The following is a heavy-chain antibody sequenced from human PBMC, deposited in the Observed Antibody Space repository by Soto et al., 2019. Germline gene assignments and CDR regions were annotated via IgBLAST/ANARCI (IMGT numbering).Heavy chain of an antibody. CDR3: ARDKDIVVVPAAIGY. V-gene: IGHV3-33*01. CDR2: IWYDGSNK. Sequence: GGSLRLSCAASGFTFSSYGMHWVRQAPGKGLEWVAVIWYDGSNKYYADSVKGRFTISRDNSKNTLYLQMNSLRAEDTAVYYCARDKDIVVVPAAIGYWGQGTLVTVSS. CDR1: GFTFSSYG. D-gene: IGHD2-2*01. J-gene: IGHJ4*02.